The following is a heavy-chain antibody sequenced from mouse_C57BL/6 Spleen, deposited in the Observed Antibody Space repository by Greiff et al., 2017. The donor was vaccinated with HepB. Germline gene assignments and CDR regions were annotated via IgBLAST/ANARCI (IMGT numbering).Heavy chain of an antibody. CDR1: GFSLTSYG. Sequence: QVQLQQSGPGLVAPSQSLSITCTVSGFSLTSYGVDWVRQSPGKGLEWLGVIWGVGSTNYNSALKSRLSISKDNSKSQVFLKMNSLQTDDTAMYYCASRLRLDWFAYWGQGTLVTVSA. J-gene: IGHJ3*01. V-gene: IGHV2-6*01. CDR2: IWGVGST. CDR3: ASRLRLDWFAY. D-gene: IGHD2-2*01.